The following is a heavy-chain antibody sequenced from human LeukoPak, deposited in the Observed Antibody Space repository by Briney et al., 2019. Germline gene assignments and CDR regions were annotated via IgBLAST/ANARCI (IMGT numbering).Heavy chain of an antibody. Sequence: GGSLRLSCAASGFTFRSHGMHWVRQAPGKGLEWVTFIGYDGSNKYFADSVKGRFTISRDNSKNTLYLEMNSLRVEDTAVYYCARFPLSGYYYYYGMDVWGQGTTVTVSS. CDR1: GFTFRSHG. J-gene: IGHJ6*02. D-gene: IGHD6-19*01. CDR3: ARFPLSGYYYYYGMDV. V-gene: IGHV3-30*02. CDR2: IGYDGSNK.